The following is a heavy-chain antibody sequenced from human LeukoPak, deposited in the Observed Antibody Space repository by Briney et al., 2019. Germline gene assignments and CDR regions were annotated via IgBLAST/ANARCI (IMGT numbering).Heavy chain of an antibody. J-gene: IGHJ6*03. D-gene: IGHD2-21*02. Sequence: GGSLRLSCAASGFTFSDYYMSWIRQAPGKGLEWVSYISSSGSTIYYADSVKGRFTMSRDNAKNSLYLQMNSLRAEDTAVYYCARDGGDKQVTYYYYMDVWGKGTTVTISS. CDR2: ISSSGSTI. CDR3: ARDGGDKQVTYYYYMDV. CDR1: GFTFSDYY. V-gene: IGHV3-11*01.